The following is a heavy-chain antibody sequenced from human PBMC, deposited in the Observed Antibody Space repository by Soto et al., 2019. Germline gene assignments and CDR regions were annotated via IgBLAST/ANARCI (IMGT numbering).Heavy chain of an antibody. V-gene: IGHV4-59*01. D-gene: IGHD5-18*01. CDR3: ARLAYTSGFTFDY. J-gene: IGHJ4*02. CDR2: IYYNGNT. Sequence: SETLSLTCTVPGGSMRSDYWTWIRQPPGERLEWIGYIYYNGNTNYNSSLKSRVTISIDTSKNQFSLKLNSVTAADTAVYFCARLAYTSGFTFDYWGRGTLV. CDR1: GGSMRSDY.